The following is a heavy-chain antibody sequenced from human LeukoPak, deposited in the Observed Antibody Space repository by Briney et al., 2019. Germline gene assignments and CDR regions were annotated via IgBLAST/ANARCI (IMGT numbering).Heavy chain of an antibody. V-gene: IGHV3-30*02. J-gene: IGHJ4*02. D-gene: IGHD3-10*01. Sequence: GGSLRLSCAASGFTFRNYWMSWVRQAPGKGLEGVAFIRYEGSNKYYADSVKGRFTISRDNSKNTLYLQMNSLRAEDTAVYYCAKTMVRGVIINPYFDCWGQGTLVTVSS. CDR3: AKTMVRGVIINPYFDC. CDR2: IRYEGSNK. CDR1: GFTFRNYW.